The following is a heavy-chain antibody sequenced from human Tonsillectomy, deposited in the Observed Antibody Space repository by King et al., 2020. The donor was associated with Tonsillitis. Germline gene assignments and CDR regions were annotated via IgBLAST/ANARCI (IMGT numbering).Heavy chain of an antibody. CDR2: IYYSGST. D-gene: IGHD1-26*01. CDR3: ARLGIVGASYYYYYGMDV. J-gene: IGHJ6*02. Sequence: LQLQESGPGLVKPSETLSLTCTVSGGSISSSSYYWGWIRQPPGKGLEWIGSIYYSGSTYYNPSLKSRVTISVDTSKNQFSLKLSSVTAADTAGYYCARLGIVGASYYYYYGMDVWGQGTTVTVSS. CDR1: GGSISSSSYY. V-gene: IGHV4-39*01.